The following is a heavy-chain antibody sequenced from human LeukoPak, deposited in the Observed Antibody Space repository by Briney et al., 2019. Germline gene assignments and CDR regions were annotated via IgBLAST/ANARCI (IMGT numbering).Heavy chain of an antibody. Sequence: SETLSLTCTVSGGSISSYYWSWIRQPPGKGLEWIGYIYYSGSTNYNPSLKSRVTISVDTSKNQFSLKLSSVTAADTAVYYCARRAYDSSGYYGPFDYWGQGTPVTVSS. CDR2: IYYSGST. V-gene: IGHV4-59*01. J-gene: IGHJ4*02. D-gene: IGHD3-22*01. CDR1: GGSISSYY. CDR3: ARRAYDSSGYYGPFDY.